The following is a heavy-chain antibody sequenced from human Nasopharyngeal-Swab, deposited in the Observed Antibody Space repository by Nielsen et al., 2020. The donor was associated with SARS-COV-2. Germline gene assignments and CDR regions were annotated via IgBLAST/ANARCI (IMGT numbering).Heavy chain of an antibody. V-gene: IGHV1-2*06. CDR3: ARSHIVVVTDAFDI. CDR2: INPNSGGT. D-gene: IGHD2-21*02. J-gene: IGHJ3*02. CDR1: GYTFTSFA. Sequence: ASVKVSCKASGYTFTSFAMHWVRQAPGQRLEWMGRINPNSGGTNYAQKFQGRVTMTRDTSISTAYMELSRLRSDDTAVYYCARSHIVVVTDAFDIWGQGTMVTVSS.